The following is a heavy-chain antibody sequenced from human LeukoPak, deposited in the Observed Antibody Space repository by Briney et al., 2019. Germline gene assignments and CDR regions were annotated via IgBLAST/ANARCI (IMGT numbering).Heavy chain of an antibody. CDR3: ARQTGSGLFILP. CDR2: IYYSGNT. CDR1: GVSISSSNSY. Sequence: SETLSLTCTVSGVSISSSNSYWGWIRQPPRKGLEWIGSIYYSGNTYYNASLKSQVSISIDTSKNQFSLKLTSVTAADTAVYYCARQTGSGLFILPGGQGTLVTVSS. D-gene: IGHD3/OR15-3a*01. J-gene: IGHJ4*02. V-gene: IGHV4-39*01.